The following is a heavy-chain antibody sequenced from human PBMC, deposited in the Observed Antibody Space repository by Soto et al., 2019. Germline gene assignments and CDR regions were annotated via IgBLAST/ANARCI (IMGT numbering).Heavy chain of an antibody. J-gene: IGHJ5*02. Sequence: SVKVSCKTSGGTFSSYAISWVRQAPGQGLEWMGRIIPILGIANYAQKFQGRVTITADKSTSTAYMELSSLRSEDTAVYYCARGLAYCGGDCRWFDPWGQGTLVTVSS. D-gene: IGHD2-21*02. CDR3: ARGLAYCGGDCRWFDP. CDR2: IIPILGIA. CDR1: GGTFSSYA. V-gene: IGHV1-69*04.